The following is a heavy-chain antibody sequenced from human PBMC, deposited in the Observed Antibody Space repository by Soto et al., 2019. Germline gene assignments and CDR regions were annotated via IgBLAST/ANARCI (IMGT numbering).Heavy chain of an antibody. Sequence: QVQLQESGPGLVKPSETLSLTCTVSGGSVSSGSYYWSWIRQAPGKGLEWIGYIYYSGSTNYNPSLKSRVTISVDTSKNQFSLKLSSVTAADTAVYYCARLGNCFDPWGQGTLVTVSS. CDR3: ARLGNCFDP. CDR2: IYYSGST. D-gene: IGHD1-26*01. V-gene: IGHV4-61*01. CDR1: GGSVSSGSYY. J-gene: IGHJ5*02.